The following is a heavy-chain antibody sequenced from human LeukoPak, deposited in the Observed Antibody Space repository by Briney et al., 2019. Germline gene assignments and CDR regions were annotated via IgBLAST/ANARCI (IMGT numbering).Heavy chain of an antibody. D-gene: IGHD2-2*01. V-gene: IGHV1-69*05. CDR3: ARGVRYQLLSSWFDP. CDR1: GGTFRSYA. Sequence: GASVTVSCKASGGTFRSYAISWVRQAPGQGLEWMGVIIPICGTANYAQKFQGRVTITTDETTITAYMELSRLRSEDTAVYYCARGVRYQLLSSWFDPWGQGTLVTVSS. CDR2: IIPICGTA. J-gene: IGHJ5*02.